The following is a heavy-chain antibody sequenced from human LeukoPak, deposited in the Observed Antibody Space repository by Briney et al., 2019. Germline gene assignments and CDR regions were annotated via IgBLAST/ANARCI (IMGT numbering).Heavy chain of an antibody. J-gene: IGHJ4*02. D-gene: IGHD5-18*01. CDR1: GFTSSNYA. CDR3: AKGVDTAMVNPFDY. Sequence: PGGSLRLSCAGSGFTSSNYAMVWVRQAPGKGLDWVSGIYGDITFDADSVKGRFTISRDNSKNTLYLQMNSLRAEDTAVYYCAKGVDTAMVNPFDYWGQGTLVTVSS. V-gene: IGHV3-23*01. CDR2: IYGDIT.